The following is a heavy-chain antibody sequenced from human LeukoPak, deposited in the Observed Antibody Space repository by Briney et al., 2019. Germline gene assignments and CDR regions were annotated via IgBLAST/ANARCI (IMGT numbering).Heavy chain of an antibody. D-gene: IGHD3-3*01. CDR1: GYTFTGYY. Sequence: GASVKVSCKASGYTFTGYYMHWVRQAPGQGLEWMGWINPNSGGTNYAQKFQGRVTMTRDTSISTAYMELSRLRSDDTAVYYCAREGAIFGPAAHKSVYFDRWGQGTLVTVSS. CDR3: AREGAIFGPAAHKSVYFDR. CDR2: INPNSGGT. V-gene: IGHV1-2*02. J-gene: IGHJ5*02.